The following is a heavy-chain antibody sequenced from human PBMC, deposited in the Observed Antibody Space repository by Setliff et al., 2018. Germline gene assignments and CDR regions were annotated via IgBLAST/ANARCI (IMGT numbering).Heavy chain of an antibody. CDR2: MSASGTST. D-gene: IGHD2-8*02. CDR3: AKSPVAYCSGAVCYPFDY. Sequence: GWSLRLSCATSGFTFSSYAMSWVRQAPGKGLEWVSAMSASGTSTYHADSVKGRFTISGDNSKNTLYLQMNSLRAEDTAVYFCAKSPVAYCSGAVCYPFDYWGQGTLVTVSS. V-gene: IGHV3-23*01. J-gene: IGHJ4*02. CDR1: GFTFSSYA.